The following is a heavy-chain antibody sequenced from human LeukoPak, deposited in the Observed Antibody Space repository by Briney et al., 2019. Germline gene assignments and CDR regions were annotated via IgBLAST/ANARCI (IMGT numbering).Heavy chain of an antibody. Sequence: PGGSLRLSCAASGFTFSSYGMHWVRQAPGKGLEWVAVIWYDGSNKYYADSVKGRFTISSDNTKNTMYLQMNSLRAKDTAVYYGARVKGGGGRKPRVLGVFDPWGQGTLVTVSS. CDR2: IWYDGSNK. CDR1: GFTFSSYG. D-gene: IGHD3-16*01. J-gene: IGHJ5*02. CDR3: ARVKGGGGRKPRVLGVFDP. V-gene: IGHV3-33*01.